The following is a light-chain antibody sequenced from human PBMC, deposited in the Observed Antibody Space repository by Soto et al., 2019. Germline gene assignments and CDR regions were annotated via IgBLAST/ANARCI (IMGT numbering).Light chain of an antibody. CDR3: KQYYSYLLT. J-gene: IGKJ4*01. CDR1: QGISSY. Sequence: IQMTQSPSSLFASVGDRVTITCRASQGISSYLAWYQQKPGKAPKLLIYAAYTLQSGVQSRFSGSGSGTDFTLTIRCLQSEDFATYYCKQYYSYLLTFGGGTKVDIK. V-gene: IGKV1-8*01. CDR2: AAY.